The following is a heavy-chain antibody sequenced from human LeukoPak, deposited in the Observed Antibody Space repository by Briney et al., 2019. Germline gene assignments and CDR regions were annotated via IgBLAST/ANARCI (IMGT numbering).Heavy chain of an antibody. CDR1: GFSFSSYA. CDR3: AKDFSSFVLLTFDY. Sequence: GGSLRLSCAASGFSFSSYAMSWVRQAPGKGLEWVSAISGSGGSTYYADSVKGRFTISRDNSKNTLYLQMNSLRAEDTAVYYCAKDFSSFVLLTFDYWGQGTLVTVSS. D-gene: IGHD2-21*02. V-gene: IGHV3-23*01. J-gene: IGHJ4*02. CDR2: ISGSGGST.